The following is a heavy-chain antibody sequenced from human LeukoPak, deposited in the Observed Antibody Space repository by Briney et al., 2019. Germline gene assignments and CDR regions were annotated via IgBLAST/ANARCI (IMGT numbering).Heavy chain of an antibody. Sequence: ASVKVSCKASGYTFTDYYIHWVRQAPGQGLEWMGWMNPNSGGTNYAQKFQGRVTMTRDTSISTAYMELSRLRSDDTAVYFCARDPRIAVTGDDNWFDPWGQGTLVTVSS. CDR2: MNPNSGGT. CDR1: GYTFTDYY. V-gene: IGHV1-2*02. J-gene: IGHJ5*02. D-gene: IGHD6-13*01. CDR3: ARDPRIAVTGDDNWFDP.